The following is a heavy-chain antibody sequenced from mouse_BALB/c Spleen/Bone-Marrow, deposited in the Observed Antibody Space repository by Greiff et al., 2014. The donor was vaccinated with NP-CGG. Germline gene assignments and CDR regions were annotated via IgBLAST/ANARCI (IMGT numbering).Heavy chain of an antibody. CDR1: GFDFSRYW. CDR2: INPDSSTI. Sequence: EVKVEESGGGLVQPGGSLKLPCAASGFDFSRYWMSWVRQAPGKGLEWIGEINPDSSTINYTPSLKDKFIISRDNAKNTLYLQMSKVRSEDTALYYCARRGYDGYWYFDVWGAGTTVTVSS. V-gene: IGHV4-1*02. CDR3: ARRGYDGYWYFDV. D-gene: IGHD2-3*01. J-gene: IGHJ1*01.